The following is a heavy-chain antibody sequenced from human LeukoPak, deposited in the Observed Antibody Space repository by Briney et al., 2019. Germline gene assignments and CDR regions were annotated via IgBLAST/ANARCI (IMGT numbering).Heavy chain of an antibody. J-gene: IGHJ4*02. D-gene: IGHD3-22*01. Sequence: GGSLRLSCAASGFTFSTYEMNWVRQAPGKGLEWISYISDRGASIYYADSVKGRFTISRDNAKNSLYLQMNSLRGEDTAVYYCARDSGYCDNINCHHFDYWGQGTLVTVSS. CDR2: ISDRGASI. CDR3: ARDSGYCDNINCHHFDY. CDR1: GFTFSTYE. V-gene: IGHV3-48*03.